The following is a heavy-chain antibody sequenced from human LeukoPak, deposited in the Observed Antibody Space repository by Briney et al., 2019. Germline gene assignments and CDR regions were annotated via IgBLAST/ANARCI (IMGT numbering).Heavy chain of an antibody. Sequence: RPGXSLRLSCAASGFTFSSYAMSWVRQAPGKGLEWVSAISGSGGSTYYADYVKGRFTIARDNYKNRMHMQMNSLRAEDTAVYYCAKETIFGVVIHPYYFVFWGQGTLVTVSS. D-gene: IGHD3-3*01. V-gene: IGHV3-23*01. CDR2: ISGSGGST. J-gene: IGHJ4*02. CDR3: AKETIFGVVIHPYYFVF. CDR1: GFTFSSYA.